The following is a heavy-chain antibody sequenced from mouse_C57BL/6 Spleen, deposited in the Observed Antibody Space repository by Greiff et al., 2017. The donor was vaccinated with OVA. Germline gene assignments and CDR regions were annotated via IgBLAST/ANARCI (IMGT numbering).Heavy chain of an antibody. V-gene: IGHV5-17*01. CDR2: ISSGSSTI. Sequence: EVMLVESGGGLVKPGGSLKLSCAASGFTFSDYGMHWVRQAPEKGLEWVAYISSGSSTIYYADTVKGRFTISRDNAKNTLFLQMASLRSEDTAMYYCARWFRKYFDVWGTGTTVTVSS. J-gene: IGHJ1*03. CDR1: GFTFSDYG. CDR3: ARWFRKYFDV. D-gene: IGHD2-3*01.